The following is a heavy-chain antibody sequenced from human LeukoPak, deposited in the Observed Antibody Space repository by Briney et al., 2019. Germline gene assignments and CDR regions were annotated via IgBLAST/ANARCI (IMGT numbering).Heavy chain of an antibody. V-gene: IGHV4-38-2*01. Sequence: SETLSLTCAVYGGSFSGYYWGWIRQPPGKGLEWIGSIYHSGSTYYNPSLKSRVTISVDTSKNQFSLKLSSVTAADTAVYYCARPKSTYYTDAFDIWGQGTMVTVSS. CDR3: ARPKSTYYTDAFDI. J-gene: IGHJ3*02. D-gene: IGHD3-3*01. CDR2: IYHSGST. CDR1: GGSFSGYY.